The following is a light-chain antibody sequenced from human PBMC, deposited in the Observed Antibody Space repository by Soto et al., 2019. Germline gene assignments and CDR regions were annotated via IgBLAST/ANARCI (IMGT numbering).Light chain of an antibody. CDR1: QSVLYSSNNNNY. V-gene: IGKV4-1*01. CDR3: QQYYSTPLT. J-gene: IGKJ4*01. CDR2: WAS. Sequence: DIVMTQSPDSLAVSLGERATINCKSSQSVLYSSNNNNYLAWYQQKPGQPPKLLIYWASTRESGVPDRFSGSGSGTDFTLTIRSLQSEDVAVYYCQQYYSTPLTFGGGTKVELK.